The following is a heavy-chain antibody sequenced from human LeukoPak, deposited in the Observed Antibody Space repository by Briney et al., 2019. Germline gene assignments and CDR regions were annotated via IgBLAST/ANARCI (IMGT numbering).Heavy chain of an antibody. CDR2: IYYSGST. J-gene: IGHJ1*01. D-gene: IGHD3-10*01. V-gene: IGHV4-61*08. CDR1: GGSISSGGYY. CDR3: ARGAPLGVRGVIAPSEYFQH. Sequence: SETLSLTCTVSGGSISSGGYYWSWIRQHPGKGLEWIGYIYYSGSTNYNPPLKSRVTISVDTSKNQFSLKLSSVTAADTAVYYCARGAPLGVRGVIAPSEYFQHWGQGTLVTVSS.